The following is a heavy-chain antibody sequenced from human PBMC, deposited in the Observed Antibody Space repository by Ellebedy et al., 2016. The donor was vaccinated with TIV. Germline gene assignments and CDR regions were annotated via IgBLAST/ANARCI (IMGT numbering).Heavy chain of an antibody. CDR3: VKEGVDSYGYSDY. CDR2: ISSSSSTI. J-gene: IGHJ4*02. V-gene: IGHV3-48*01. CDR1: GFTFSSYS. Sequence: GESLKISCAASGFTFSSYSMNWVRQAPGKGLEWVSYISSSSSTIYYADSVKGRFTISRDNSKNTLYLQMSSLRAEDTAVYYCVKEGVDSYGYSDYWGQGTLVTVSS. D-gene: IGHD5-18*01.